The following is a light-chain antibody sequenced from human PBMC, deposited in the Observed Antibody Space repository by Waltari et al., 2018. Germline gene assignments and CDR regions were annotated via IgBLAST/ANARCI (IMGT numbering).Light chain of an antibody. CDR2: DAT. J-gene: IGLJ3*02. CDR1: NIDSKG. V-gene: IGLV3-21*02. Sequence: SYVLTQPPSLSVAPGQTAKISCGGNNIDSKGVHWYKQKPGQAPLLVMYDATERPSGIPGRFAGSNSWNTASLTISRVDAGDEAYDYCLVWDSNTGVCGGGTKLTVL. CDR3: LVWDSNTGV.